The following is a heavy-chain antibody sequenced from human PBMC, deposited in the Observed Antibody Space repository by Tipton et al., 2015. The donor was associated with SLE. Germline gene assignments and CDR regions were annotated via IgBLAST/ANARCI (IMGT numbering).Heavy chain of an antibody. V-gene: IGHV4-59*01. CDR1: GGSFSGYY. J-gene: IGHJ4*02. CDR3: ARGYSGTYYGLDY. Sequence: TLSLTCAVYGGSFSGYYWSWIRQPPGKGLEWIGYIYYSGSTNYNPSLKSRVTISVDTSKNQFSLKLSSVTAADTAVYYCARGYSGTYYGLDYWGQGALVTVSS. D-gene: IGHD1-26*01. CDR2: IYYSGST.